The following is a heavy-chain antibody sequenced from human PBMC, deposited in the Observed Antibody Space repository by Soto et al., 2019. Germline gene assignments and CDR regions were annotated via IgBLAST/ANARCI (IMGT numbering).Heavy chain of an antibody. Sequence: PSETLSLTCTVSGGSISSSSYYWGWIRQPPGKGLEWIGSIYYSGSTYYNPSLKSRVTISVDTSKNQFSLKLSSVTAADTAVYYCAIRMVRGVTFRGFGFDIWGQGTMVTVSS. CDR2: IYYSGST. CDR1: GGSISSSSYY. CDR3: AIRMVRGVTFRGFGFDI. V-gene: IGHV4-39*01. D-gene: IGHD3-10*01. J-gene: IGHJ3*02.